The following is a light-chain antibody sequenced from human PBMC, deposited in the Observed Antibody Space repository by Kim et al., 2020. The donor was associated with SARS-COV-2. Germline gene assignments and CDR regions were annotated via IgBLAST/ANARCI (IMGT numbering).Light chain of an antibody. V-gene: IGKV1-5*01. CDR2: DAS. Sequence: TSVRDRVTITCRASQSISSWLAWYQQKPGKAPKLLIYDASSLESGVQSRFSSSGSGTEFTLTISSLQPDDFATYYCQQYNSYSGTFGQGTKVDIK. J-gene: IGKJ1*01. CDR1: QSISSW. CDR3: QQYNSYSGT.